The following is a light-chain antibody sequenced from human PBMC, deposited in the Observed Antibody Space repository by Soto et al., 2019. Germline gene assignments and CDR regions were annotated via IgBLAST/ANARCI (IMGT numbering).Light chain of an antibody. CDR3: CSYTGSTTYV. CDR2: EVS. J-gene: IGLJ1*01. Sequence: QPLLTHPASVCASPGQSITISCSGTSSDDGGYNYVSWYQQHPGKAPILMIYEVSNRPSGVSNRFSGAKSGNTASLTISGLQAQDEADYYCCSYTGSTTYVFGTGTKVTVL. V-gene: IGLV2-14*01. CDR1: SSDDGGYNY.